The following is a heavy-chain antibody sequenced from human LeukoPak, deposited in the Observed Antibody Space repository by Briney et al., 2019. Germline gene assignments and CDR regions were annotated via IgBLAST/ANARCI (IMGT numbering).Heavy chain of an antibody. V-gene: IGHV3-7*01. J-gene: IGHJ4*02. CDR1: GIDFRGYW. D-gene: IGHD5-12*01. CDR3: ARDLGHTGYDLYDY. CDR2: MKQDGSEK. Sequence: GGSLRLSCAVSGIDFRGYWMAWVRQAPGKGLEWVANMKQDGSEKYYVDSVKGRFTISRDNAKNSLYLEMNSLRVEDTAVYYCARDLGHTGYDLYDYWGQGTLVTVSS.